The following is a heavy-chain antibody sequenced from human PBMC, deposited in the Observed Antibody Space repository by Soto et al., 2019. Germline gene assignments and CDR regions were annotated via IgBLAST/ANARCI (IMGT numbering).Heavy chain of an antibody. V-gene: IGHV3-48*01. D-gene: IGHD4-17*01. CDR2: ISSSSSTI. J-gene: IGHJ4*02. CDR1: GFTFSSYS. CDR3: ARVGTVLDY. Sequence: EVQLVESGGGLVQPGGSLRLSCAASGFTFSSYSMNWVRQAPGKGLEWVSYISSSSSTIYYADSVKGRFTISRYNDKNSLYLQMNSLRAEDTAVYYCARVGTVLDYWGQGTLVTVSS.